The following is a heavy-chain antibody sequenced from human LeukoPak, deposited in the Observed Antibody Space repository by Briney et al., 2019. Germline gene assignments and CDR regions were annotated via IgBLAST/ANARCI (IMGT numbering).Heavy chain of an antibody. CDR3: AGDLPHYDSSGYYYRYYYYGMDV. CDR2: ISAYNGNT. V-gene: IGHV1-18*01. Sequence: ASVKVSCKASGYTFTSYGISWVRQAPGQGLEWMGWISAYNGNTNYAQKLQGRVTMTTDTSTSTAYMELRSLRSDDTAVYYCAGDLPHYDSSGYYYRYYYYGMDVWGQGTTVTVSS. J-gene: IGHJ6*02. D-gene: IGHD3-22*01. CDR1: GYTFTSYG.